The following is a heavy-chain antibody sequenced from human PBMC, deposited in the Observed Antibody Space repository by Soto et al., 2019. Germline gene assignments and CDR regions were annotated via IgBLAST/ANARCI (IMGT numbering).Heavy chain of an antibody. D-gene: IGHD2-2*01. CDR1: GYPFSNYA. V-gene: IGHV1-3*05. CDR2: INAGNGNS. J-gene: IGHJ6*02. Sequence: QVQLVQSGAEEKKPGASVKVSCKASGYPFSNYAMHWVRQAPGQGLEWMGWINAGNGNSKYSQKFQGRVTITRDTSANTAYTELDSLRSEDTAVYYCATSTYCSSSTCYQWYGMDVWGQGTTVTVSS. CDR3: ATSTYCSSSTCYQWYGMDV.